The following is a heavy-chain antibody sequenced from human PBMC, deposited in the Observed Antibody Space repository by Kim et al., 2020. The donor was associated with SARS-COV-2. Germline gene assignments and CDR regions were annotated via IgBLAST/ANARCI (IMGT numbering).Heavy chain of an antibody. Sequence: GGSLRLSCAASGFTFSSYSMNWVRQAPGKGLEWVSSISSSSSYIYYADSVKGRFTISRDNAKNSLYLQMNSLRAEDTAVYYCARDPRGYSGYDSNPWGQGTLVTVSS. D-gene: IGHD5-12*01. CDR1: GFTFSSYS. J-gene: IGHJ5*02. CDR3: ARDPRGYSGYDSNP. V-gene: IGHV3-21*01. CDR2: ISSSSSYI.